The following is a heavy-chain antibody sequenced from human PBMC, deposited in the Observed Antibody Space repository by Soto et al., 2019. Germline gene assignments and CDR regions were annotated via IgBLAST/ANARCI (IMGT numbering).Heavy chain of an antibody. V-gene: IGHV3-23*01. CDR3: AKDLLRSYYYDSSGYYPFDY. J-gene: IGHJ4*02. CDR2: ISSSGGST. D-gene: IGHD3-22*01. Sequence: PGGSLRLSCAASGFTFSSYAMSWVRQAPGKGLEWVSAISSSGGSTYYADSVKGRFTISRDNSKNTLYLQMNSLRAEDTAVYYCAKDLLRSYYYDSSGYYPFDYWGQGALVTVSS. CDR1: GFTFSSYA.